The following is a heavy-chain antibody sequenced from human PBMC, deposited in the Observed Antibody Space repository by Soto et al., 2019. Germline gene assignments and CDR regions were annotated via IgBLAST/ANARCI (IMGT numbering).Heavy chain of an antibody. CDR3: ARKDSGYGDYMDV. D-gene: IGHD5-12*01. V-gene: IGHV4-31*03. CDR1: GGSISSGGYY. Sequence: QVQLQESGPGLVKPSQTLSLTCTVSGGSISSGGYYWSWIRQHPGKGLEWIGYIYYSGSTYYNPFPKSRVTMSVDTSENQFSVRLSSLTAADTAVYYCARKDSGYGDYMDVWGKGTTVTVSS. J-gene: IGHJ6*03. CDR2: IYYSGST.